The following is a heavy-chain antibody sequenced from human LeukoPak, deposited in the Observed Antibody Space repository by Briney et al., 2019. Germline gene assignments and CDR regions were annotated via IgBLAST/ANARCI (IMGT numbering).Heavy chain of an antibody. J-gene: IGHJ4*02. CDR1: GCTFTGYY. V-gene: IGHV1-2*02. Sequence: ASVKVSCKASGCTFTGYYMHWVRQAPGQGLEWMGWISPNSGDTNYAQKFQGRVTMTRDTSISTAYMEVSGLRSDDTAVYYCARDGNLDYWGQGTLVTVSS. CDR3: ARDGNLDY. CDR2: ISPNSGDT.